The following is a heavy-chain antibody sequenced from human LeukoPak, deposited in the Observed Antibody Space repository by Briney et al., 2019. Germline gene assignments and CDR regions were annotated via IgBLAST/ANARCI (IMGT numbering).Heavy chain of an antibody. CDR1: GFTFSSYA. V-gene: IGHV3-23*01. D-gene: IGHD6-13*01. J-gene: IGHJ4*02. Sequence: GGSLRLSCAASGFTFSSYAMSWVRQAPGKGLEWVSGVSGGGSSTYYADSVKGRFTISRDNSKNMLYLQMNSLRAEDTAVYYCAKDLYTSRYACCFDYWGQGTLVTVSS. CDR2: VSGGGSST. CDR3: AKDLYTSRYACCFDY.